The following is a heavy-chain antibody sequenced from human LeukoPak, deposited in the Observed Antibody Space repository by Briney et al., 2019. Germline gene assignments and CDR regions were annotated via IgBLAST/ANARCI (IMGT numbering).Heavy chain of an antibody. CDR3: AREGVARGNDY. V-gene: IGHV3-33*01. Sequence: VPPGRSLRLSCAASGFTFSSYGMHWVRQAPSKGLEWVAVIWYDGSNKYYADSVKGRFTISRDNSKTTLYLQMNSLRAEDTAVYYCAREGVARGNDYWGQGTLVTVSS. D-gene: IGHD5-12*01. J-gene: IGHJ4*02. CDR1: GFTFSSYG. CDR2: IWYDGSNK.